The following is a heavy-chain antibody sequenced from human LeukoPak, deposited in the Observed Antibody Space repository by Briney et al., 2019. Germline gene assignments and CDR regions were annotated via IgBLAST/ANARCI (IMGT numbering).Heavy chain of an antibody. Sequence: SETLSLTCTVSGGSVNSGTWYWSWIRQPPGKGLEWIGDIYYSGSAYYNPSLKSRVTMSVDASKNQFSLKLSSVTAADTAVYYCARKPIVNSAWYYFDFWGQGTLVTVSS. CDR2: IYYSGSA. V-gene: IGHV4-39*07. D-gene: IGHD3-22*01. J-gene: IGHJ4*02. CDR3: ARKPIVNSAWYYFDF. CDR1: GGSVNSGTWY.